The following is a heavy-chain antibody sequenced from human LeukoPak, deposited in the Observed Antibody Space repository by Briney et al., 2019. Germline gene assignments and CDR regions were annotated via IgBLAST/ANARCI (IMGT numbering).Heavy chain of an antibody. CDR2: IIPILGIA. CDR1: GGTFSSYA. J-gene: IGHJ4*02. Sequence: GASVKVSCKASGGTFSSYAISWVRQAPGQGLEWMGRIIPILGIANYAQKFQGRVTITADKSTSTAYMELSSLRSEDTAVYYCARISSGGHEGYYFDYWGQGTLVTVSS. V-gene: IGHV1-69*04. CDR3: ARISSGGHEGYYFDY. D-gene: IGHD6-19*01.